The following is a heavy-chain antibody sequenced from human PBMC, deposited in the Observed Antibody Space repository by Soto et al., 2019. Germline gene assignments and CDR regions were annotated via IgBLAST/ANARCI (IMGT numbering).Heavy chain of an antibody. CDR2: ISGSGGST. Sequence: LSLTCAASGFTFSSYAMSWVRQAPGKGLEWVSAISGSGGSTYYADSVKGRFTISRDNSKNTLYLQMNSLRAEDTAVYYCAKGVPGTYYFDYWGQGTLVTVSS. J-gene: IGHJ4*02. CDR3: AKGVPGTYYFDY. V-gene: IGHV3-23*01. CDR1: GFTFSSYA. D-gene: IGHD3-10*01.